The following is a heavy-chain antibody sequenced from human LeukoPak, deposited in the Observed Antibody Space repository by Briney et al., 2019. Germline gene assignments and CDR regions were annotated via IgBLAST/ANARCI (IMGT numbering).Heavy chain of an antibody. J-gene: IGHJ4*02. Sequence: GGSLRLSCAASVFTFSNYCMHWVRQAPGKGLEWVAVIASGGTVDYYADSVKGRFTISRDNSKNTLYLQMSSLRAEDTAVYYCTKEGSENYLSLDYWGRGTLATVSS. CDR3: TKEGSENYLSLDY. CDR2: IASGGTVD. D-gene: IGHD1-7*01. V-gene: IGHV3-30*18. CDR1: VFTFSNYC.